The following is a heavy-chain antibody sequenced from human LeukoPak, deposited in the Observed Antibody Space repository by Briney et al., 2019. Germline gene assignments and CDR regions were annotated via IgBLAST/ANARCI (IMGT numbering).Heavy chain of an antibody. J-gene: IGHJ5*02. D-gene: IGHD1-7*01. CDR1: RFTFSSYS. V-gene: IGHV3-21*01. Sequence: PGGSLRLSCAASRFTFSSYSMNWVRQAPGKGLEWVSSISSSSSYIYYADSVKGRFTISRDNAKNSLYLQMNSLRAEDTAVYYCAREVGTTAPWFDPWGQGTLVTVSS. CDR2: ISSSSSYI. CDR3: AREVGTTAPWFDP.